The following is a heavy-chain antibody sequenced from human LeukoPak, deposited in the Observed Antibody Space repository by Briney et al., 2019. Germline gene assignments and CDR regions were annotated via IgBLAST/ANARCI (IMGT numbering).Heavy chain of an antibody. CDR3: ARITYDFWSGYYMPDDP. CDR2: ICIYNGNT. Sequence: ASVKVSCKASGYTFTKYGISWVRPAPGQGVEWMGWICIYNGNTDYAQKLRGTVTMTTDTSTSTAYMELRSLRSVDTAVYYCARITYDFWSGYYMPDDPWGQGTLVTVSS. D-gene: IGHD3-3*01. CDR1: GYTFTKYG. J-gene: IGHJ5*02. V-gene: IGHV1-18*01.